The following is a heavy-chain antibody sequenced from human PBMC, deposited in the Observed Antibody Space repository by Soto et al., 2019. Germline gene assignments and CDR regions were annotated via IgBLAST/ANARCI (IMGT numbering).Heavy chain of an antibody. D-gene: IGHD3-10*01. J-gene: IGHJ4*02. CDR3: ARGRASGSYYLLDY. V-gene: IGHV1-8*01. CDR1: GDTFTTYD. Sequence: QVQLVQSGAEVRKPGASVKVSCKASGDTFTTYDINWVRQATGHGIEWMGWINPNSGNIGYAQRFQGRVTMTRDTAIRTAYMEVSSLRSDDTAVYYCARGRASGSYYLLDYWGQGTLVTVSS. CDR2: INPNSGNI.